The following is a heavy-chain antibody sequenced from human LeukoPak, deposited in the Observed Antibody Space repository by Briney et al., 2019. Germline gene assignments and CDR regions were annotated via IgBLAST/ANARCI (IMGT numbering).Heavy chain of an antibody. Sequence: GGSLRLSCAASGFTFSTYAMNWVRQAPGKGLEWVSGISDRGDSAYYADSVKGRFTISRDNSKNTLYLQMNSLRAEDTAVYYCARVAVAGTLEYNWFDPWGQGTLVTVSS. J-gene: IGHJ5*02. CDR2: ISDRGDSA. V-gene: IGHV3-23*01. CDR1: GFTFSTYA. CDR3: ARVAVAGTLEYNWFDP. D-gene: IGHD6-19*01.